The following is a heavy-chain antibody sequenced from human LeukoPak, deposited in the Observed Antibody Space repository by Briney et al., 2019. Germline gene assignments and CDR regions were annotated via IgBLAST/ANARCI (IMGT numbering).Heavy chain of an antibody. V-gene: IGHV3-66*01. CDR3: AREIGQWPTAYYFDY. J-gene: IGHJ4*02. Sequence: PGGSLRLSCAASGFTVSSSYMSWVRQAPGKGLEWVSVIYSGGSTYYADSVKGRFTISRDNSKNTLYLQMNSLRAEDTAVYYCAREIGQWPTAYYFDYWGQGTLVTVSS. D-gene: IGHD6-19*01. CDR1: GFTVSSSY. CDR2: IYSGGST.